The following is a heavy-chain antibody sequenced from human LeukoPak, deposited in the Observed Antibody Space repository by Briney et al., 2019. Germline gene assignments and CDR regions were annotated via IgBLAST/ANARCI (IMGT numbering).Heavy chain of an antibody. CDR2: SSGGGITT. CDR1: GFTFSIYA. D-gene: IGHD2-2*01. V-gene: IGHV3-23*01. Sequence: GGSLRLLCAPSGFTFSIYAMSWARQARGKGREWLSTSSGGGITTYYAAAARARFTIYRDNYQNTMFLQMNSLRADDTAVYYCPRQCYASGWNPFDYWGQGILVTVSS. J-gene: IGHJ4*02. CDR3: PRQCYASGWNPFDY.